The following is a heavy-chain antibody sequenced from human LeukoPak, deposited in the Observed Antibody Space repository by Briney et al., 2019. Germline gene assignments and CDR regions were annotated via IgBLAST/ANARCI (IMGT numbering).Heavy chain of an antibody. V-gene: IGHV3-53*01. J-gene: IGHJ4*02. CDR3: AKIPAQSIYSSGWYYFDY. Sequence: GGSLRLSCAASGFTVSSNYMSWVRQAPGKGLEWVSVIYSGGSTYYADSVKGRFTISRDNSKNTLYLQMNSLRAEDTAVYYCAKIPAQSIYSSGWYYFDYWGQGTLVTVSS. CDR2: IYSGGST. CDR1: GFTVSSNY. D-gene: IGHD6-19*01.